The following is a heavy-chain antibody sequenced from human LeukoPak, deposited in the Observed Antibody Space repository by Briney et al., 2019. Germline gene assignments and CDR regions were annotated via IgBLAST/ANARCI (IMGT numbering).Heavy chain of an antibody. Sequence: PGGSLRLSCAASGFTFSSYAMSWVRQAPGKGLEWVSAISGSGGSTYYADSVKGRFTISRDNSKNTLYLQMNSLRAEDTAVYYCARDLSPYYYDSSGYGMDVWGQGTTVTVSS. CDR1: GFTFSSYA. CDR3: ARDLSPYYYDSSGYGMDV. CDR2: ISGSGGST. D-gene: IGHD3-22*01. V-gene: IGHV3-23*01. J-gene: IGHJ6*02.